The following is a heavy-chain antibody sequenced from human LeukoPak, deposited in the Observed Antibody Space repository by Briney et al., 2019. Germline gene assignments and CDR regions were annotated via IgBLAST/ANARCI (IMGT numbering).Heavy chain of an antibody. Sequence: SETLSLTCTVSGGSISSYYWSWIRQPPGKGLEWIGYIHYSGSTNYNPSLKSRVTISVDTSKNQFSLKLSSVTAADTAVYYCARVYTAKWFDPWGQGTLVTVSS. J-gene: IGHJ5*02. CDR3: ARVYTAKWFDP. V-gene: IGHV4-59*01. CDR2: IHYSGST. D-gene: IGHD6-25*01. CDR1: GGSISSYY.